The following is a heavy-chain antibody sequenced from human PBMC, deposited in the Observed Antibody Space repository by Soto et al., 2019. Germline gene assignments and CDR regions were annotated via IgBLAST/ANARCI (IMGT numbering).Heavy chain of an antibody. V-gene: IGHV4-34*01. CDR3: ARSKGGSGWYAVYFDY. CDR2: INHSGST. CDR1: GGSFSGYY. J-gene: IGHJ4*02. Sequence: SETLSLTCAVYGGSFSGYYWSWIRQPPGKGLEWIGEINHSGSTNYNPSLKSRVTISVDTSKNQFSLKLSSVTAADTAVYYCARSKGGSGWYAVYFDYWGQGTLVTVSS. D-gene: IGHD6-19*01.